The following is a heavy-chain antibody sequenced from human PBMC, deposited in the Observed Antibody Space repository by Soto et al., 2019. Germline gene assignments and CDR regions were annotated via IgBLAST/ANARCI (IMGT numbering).Heavy chain of an antibody. J-gene: IGHJ4*02. CDR3: ARVPKGRLWTFDY. Sequence: GGSMRLSCAASGLTFSSYDMHWVRQAKGKGLEWVSAIGTAGDTFYPGSVKGRFTISRENAKNSLYLQMNSLRAGDTAVYYCARVPKGRLWTFDYWGQGTLVTVSS. D-gene: IGHD5-18*01. CDR1: GLTFSSYD. V-gene: IGHV3-13*01. CDR2: IGTAGDT.